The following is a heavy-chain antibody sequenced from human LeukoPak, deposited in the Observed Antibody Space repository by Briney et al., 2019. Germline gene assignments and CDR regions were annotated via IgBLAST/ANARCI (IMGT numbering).Heavy chain of an antibody. V-gene: IGHV3-30-3*01. Sequence: GRSLRLSCAASGFTFSSYAMHWVRQAPGKGLEWVAVISYDGSNKYYADSVKGRFTISRDNSKNTLYLQMNSLRAEDTAVFYCAKDRVFRGAFFDYWGQGTLVTVSS. J-gene: IGHJ4*02. CDR2: ISYDGSNK. D-gene: IGHD3-10*01. CDR1: GFTFSSYA. CDR3: AKDRVFRGAFFDY.